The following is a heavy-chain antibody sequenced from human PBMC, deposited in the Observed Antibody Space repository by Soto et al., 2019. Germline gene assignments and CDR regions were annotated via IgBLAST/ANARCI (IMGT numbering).Heavy chain of an antibody. CDR2: IKSKTDGGTT. J-gene: IGHJ4*02. Sequence: GSLRLSCAASGXTFSNAWMGWVRQAPGKGLEWVGRIKSKTDGGTTDYDAPVKGRFTISRDDSKNTLYLQMNSMKTEDTAVYYCTTQDIVVVVAASDYWGQGTLGPVS. CDR3: TTQDIVVVVAASDY. V-gene: IGHV3-15*01. D-gene: IGHD2-15*01. CDR1: GXTFSNAW.